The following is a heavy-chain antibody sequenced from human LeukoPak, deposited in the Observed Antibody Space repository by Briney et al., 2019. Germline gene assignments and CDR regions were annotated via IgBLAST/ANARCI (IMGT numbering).Heavy chain of an antibody. D-gene: IGHD2-15*01. CDR2: ISQSGST. V-gene: IGHV4-38-2*02. Sequence: SETLSLTCSVSGYSISSGYEWGWIRQPPGKRLEWIGSISQSGSTYYNPSLKSRVTISVDTSKNQFSLKLSSVTAADTAVYYCARGYCSGGSCYSYYYYNYMDVWGKGTTVTVSS. J-gene: IGHJ6*03. CDR3: ARGYCSGGSCYSYYYYNYMDV. CDR1: GYSISSGYE.